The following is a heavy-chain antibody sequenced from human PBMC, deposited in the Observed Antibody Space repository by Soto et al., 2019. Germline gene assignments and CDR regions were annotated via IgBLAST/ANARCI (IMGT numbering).Heavy chain of an antibody. CDR1: GGTFSSYA. Sequence: QVQLVQSGAEVKTPGSSVKVSCKASGGTFSSYAISWVRQAPGQGLEWMGGIIPIFGTANYAQKFQGRVTSTADASTSTAYMELSSLRSEDTAVYYCARDIEDYYDSSGYFLSFGYWGQGTLVTVSS. V-gene: IGHV1-69*01. J-gene: IGHJ4*02. CDR3: ARDIEDYYDSSGYFLSFGY. CDR2: IIPIFGTA. D-gene: IGHD3-22*01.